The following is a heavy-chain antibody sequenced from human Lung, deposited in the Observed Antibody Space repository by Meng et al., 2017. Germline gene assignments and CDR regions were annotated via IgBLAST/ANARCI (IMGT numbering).Heavy chain of an antibody. CDR2: ISDNGGST. CDR3: AIDRGYSSSTFVDH. CDR1: GFRFSNYA. J-gene: IGHJ4*02. D-gene: IGHD6-6*01. Sequence: EVQLLESGGDLVQPGGSPRLSCAGSGFRFSNYAMSWVRQAPGKGPEWVSAISDNGGSTYYRDSVKGRFTMSRDNSKNTLYLQMNSLRAEDTAVYYCAIDRGYSSSTFVDHWGQGTLVTVSS. V-gene: IGHV3-23*01.